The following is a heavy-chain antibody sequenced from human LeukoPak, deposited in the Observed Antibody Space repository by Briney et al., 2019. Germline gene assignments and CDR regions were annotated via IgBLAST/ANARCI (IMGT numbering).Heavy chain of an antibody. CDR1: GFTFSGSA. CDR3: TGNYYGSGSYADFDY. Sequence: GGSLRLSCAASGFTFSGSALHWVRQASGKGLEWDGRIRSTANGYATAYAASVKGRFTISRDDSKNTAYLQMDSLKTEDTAVYYCTGNYYGSGSYADFDYWGQGTLVTVSS. CDR2: IRSTANGYAT. V-gene: IGHV3-73*01. J-gene: IGHJ4*02. D-gene: IGHD3-10*01.